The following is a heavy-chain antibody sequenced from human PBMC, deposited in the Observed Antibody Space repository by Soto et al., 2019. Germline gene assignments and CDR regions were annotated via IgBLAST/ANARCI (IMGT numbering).Heavy chain of an antibody. V-gene: IGHV3-33*01. D-gene: IGHD6-19*01. J-gene: IGHJ4*02. CDR2: IWYDGSNK. CDR1: GFTFSSYG. Sequence: PGVSLRLSCAASGFTFSSYGMHWVRQAPGKGLEWVAVIWYDGSNKYYADSVKGRFTISRDNSKNTLYLQMNSLRAEDTAVYYCARDVAVAGTGPVDYWGQGTLVTVSS. CDR3: ARDVAVAGTGPVDY.